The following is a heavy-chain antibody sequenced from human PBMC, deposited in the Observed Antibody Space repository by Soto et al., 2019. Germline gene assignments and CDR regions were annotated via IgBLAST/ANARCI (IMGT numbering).Heavy chain of an antibody. Sequence: GSLRLSCTASGFMFSTYLMSWVRQAPGKGLEWVANIRQGGNEKFYVDSVKGRFTISRDNAKKSLYLQMNSLRAEGTAVYYCVGALTYEVPYYYYGMDVWGQGTTVTVSS. CDR2: IRQGGNEK. J-gene: IGHJ6*02. V-gene: IGHV3-7*01. CDR1: GFMFSTYL. D-gene: IGHD3-16*01. CDR3: VGALTYEVPYYYYGMDV.